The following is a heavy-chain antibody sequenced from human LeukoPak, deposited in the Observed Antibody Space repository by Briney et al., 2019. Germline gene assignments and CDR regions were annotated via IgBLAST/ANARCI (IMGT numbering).Heavy chain of an antibody. CDR3: ARSYYDSRGVFDY. CDR2: IYYSGST. D-gene: IGHD3-22*01. Sequence: SETLSLTCTVSGGSISSSSYYWGWIRQPPGKGLEWIGSIYYSGSTYYNPSLKSRVTISVDTSKNQFSLKLSSVTAADTAVYYCARSYYDSRGVFDYWGQGNLVTVSS. J-gene: IGHJ4*02. V-gene: IGHV4-39*01. CDR1: GGSISSSSYY.